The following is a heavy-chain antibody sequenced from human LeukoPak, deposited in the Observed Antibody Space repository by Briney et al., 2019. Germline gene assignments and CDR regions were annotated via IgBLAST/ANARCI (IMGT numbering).Heavy chain of an antibody. CDR3: ATELVGSHSSFFEH. Sequence: GGSLRLSCAASRFTFSAYAMNWVRQAPGKGLEWVASISTSTSYIYYADSVKGRFTITRDNAKKTLYLQMNSLRSEDTAVYYCATELVGSHSSFFEHWGQGTLVIVS. V-gene: IGHV3-21*01. D-gene: IGHD1-26*01. J-gene: IGHJ4*02. CDR1: RFTFSAYA. CDR2: ISTSTSYI.